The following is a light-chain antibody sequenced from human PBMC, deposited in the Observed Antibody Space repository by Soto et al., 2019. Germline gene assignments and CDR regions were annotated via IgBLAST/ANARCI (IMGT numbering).Light chain of an antibody. CDR3: ASWDDSLNGPV. CDR1: ISNIAINS. J-gene: IGLJ2*01. CDR2: SSQ. Sequence: QSVLTQPPSASGTPGRRLTISCSGSISNIAINSVSWYQQLPGTAPKLLIHSSQQRPSGVPDRISGSKSGTSASLAISDLHSEDEGDYYCASWDDSLNGPVFGGGTKLTVL. V-gene: IGLV1-44*01.